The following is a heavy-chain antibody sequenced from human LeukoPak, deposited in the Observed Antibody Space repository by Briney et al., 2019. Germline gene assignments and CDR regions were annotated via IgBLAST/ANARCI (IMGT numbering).Heavy chain of an antibody. J-gene: IGHJ4*02. CDR3: ARDPIVLRYFDWLLIGSYFDY. Sequence: ASVKVSCKASGYTFTSYAMHWVRQAPGQRLEWMGWINAGNGNTKYSQKFQGRVTITRDTSASTAYMELSSLRSEDTAVYYCARDPIVLRYFDWLLIGSYFDYWAREPWSPSPQ. D-gene: IGHD3-9*01. CDR1: GYTFTSYA. V-gene: IGHV1-3*01. CDR2: INAGNGNT.